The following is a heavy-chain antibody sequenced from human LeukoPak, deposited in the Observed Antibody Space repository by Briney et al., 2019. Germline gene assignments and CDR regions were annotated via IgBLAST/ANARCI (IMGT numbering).Heavy chain of an antibody. CDR1: GFTFSSYW. Sequence: GGSLRLSCAASGFTFSSYWMHWVRQAPGKGLVWVSRINSDGSSTSYADSVKGRFTISRDNAKNTLYLQMNSLRAEDTAVYYCARIWFGELWNFDYWGQGTLVTVSS. CDR2: INSDGSST. V-gene: IGHV3-74*01. D-gene: IGHD3-10*01. CDR3: ARIWFGELWNFDY. J-gene: IGHJ4*02.